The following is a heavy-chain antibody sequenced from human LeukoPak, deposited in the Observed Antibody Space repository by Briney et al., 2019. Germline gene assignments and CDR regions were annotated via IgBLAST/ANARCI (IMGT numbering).Heavy chain of an antibody. D-gene: IGHD3-22*01. V-gene: IGHV4-59*01. J-gene: IGHJ4*02. CDR1: GDSMNNYY. CDR3: ARAGYYYDSSGYFDY. Sequence: SETLSLTCIVSGDSMNNYYWSWIRQPPGKGLEWIGYIYYSGSTNYNPSLKSRVIISVDTSKNQFSLKLSSVTAADTAVYYCARAGYYYDSSGYFDYWGQGTLVTVSS. CDR2: IYYSGST.